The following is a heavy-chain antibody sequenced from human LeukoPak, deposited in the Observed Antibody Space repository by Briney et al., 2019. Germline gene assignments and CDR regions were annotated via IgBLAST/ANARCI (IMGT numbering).Heavy chain of an antibody. CDR3: ASGRLNYFYAMVI. V-gene: IGHV3-33*01. CDR1: GFTFSRNC. Sequence: GRSLRLSCVPSGFTFSRNCMHWVRQPPGRGREWVAGIWYDGRNKYYADSVKGRFTISRDNSKNPLYLQISSPRAKDTAVYYCASGRLNYFYAMVICGQGTTVTVSS. CDR2: IWYDGRNK. J-gene: IGHJ6*01.